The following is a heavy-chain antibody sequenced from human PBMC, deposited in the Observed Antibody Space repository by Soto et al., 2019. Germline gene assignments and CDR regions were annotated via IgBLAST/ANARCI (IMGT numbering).Heavy chain of an antibody. V-gene: IGHV1-69*04. CDR2: IIPILGIA. D-gene: IGHD5-12*01. CDR1: GGTFSSYT. J-gene: IGHJ4*02. CDR3: ARDHSGYEYDY. Sequence: SVKVSCKASGGTFSSYTISWVRQAPGQGLEWMGRIIPILGIANYAQKFQGRVTITADKSTSTAYMELSSLRSEDTAVYYCARDHSGYEYDYWGQGTLVTVSS.